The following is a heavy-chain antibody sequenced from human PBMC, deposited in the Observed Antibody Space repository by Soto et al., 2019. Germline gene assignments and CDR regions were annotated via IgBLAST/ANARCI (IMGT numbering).Heavy chain of an antibody. V-gene: IGHV4-39*01. D-gene: IGHD2-21*02. Sequence: SETLSLTCTVTGDSISSRSYYWGWIRQPPGKGLEWIGSIYYSGSTYNNPSLRSRVSMSIDTSKDQFSLKLKSVTAADTALYFCARQRTSVVTQAYFDVWGQGSLVTVS. J-gene: IGHJ4*02. CDR1: GDSISSRSYY. CDR3: ARQRTSVVTQAYFDV. CDR2: IYYSGST.